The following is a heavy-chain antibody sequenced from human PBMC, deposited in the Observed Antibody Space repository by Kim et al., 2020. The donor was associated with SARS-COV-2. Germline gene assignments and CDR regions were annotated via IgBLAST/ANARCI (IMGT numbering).Heavy chain of an antibody. Sequence: GGSLRLSCAASGFTFSSFAMSWVRQAPGKGLEWVSAISGSGGSTYYADSVKGRFTISRDNSKNTLYLQMNSLRAEDTAVYYCAKAQSHYAFWSGYYPQYYLDYWGQGPLVPVSS. CDR1: GFTFSSFA. D-gene: IGHD3-3*01. CDR2: ISGSGGST. V-gene: IGHV3-23*01. J-gene: IGHJ4*02. CDR3: AKAQSHYAFWSGYYPQYYLDY.